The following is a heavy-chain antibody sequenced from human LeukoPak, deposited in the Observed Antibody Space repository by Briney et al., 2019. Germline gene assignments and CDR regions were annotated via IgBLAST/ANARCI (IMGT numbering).Heavy chain of an antibody. D-gene: IGHD5-24*01. Sequence: SVKVSCKASGGTFSSYAISWVRQAPGQGFEWMGRIIPIFGTANYAQKFQGRVTITADKSTSTAYMELSSLRSEDTAVYYCARDKLRRDGYKKNYNYYMDVWGKGTTVTVSS. CDR1: GGTFSSYA. J-gene: IGHJ6*03. V-gene: IGHV1-69*06. CDR3: ARDKLRRDGYKKNYNYYMDV. CDR2: IIPIFGTA.